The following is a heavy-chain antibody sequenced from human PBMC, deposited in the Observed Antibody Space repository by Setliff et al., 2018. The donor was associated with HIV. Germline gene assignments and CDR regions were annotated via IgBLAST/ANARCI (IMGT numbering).Heavy chain of an antibody. D-gene: IGHD6-19*01. CDR1: GGSFSGYY. CDR3: ARSSGWRKSIDY. V-gene: IGHV4-34*01. J-gene: IGHJ4*02. CDR2: INHSGST. Sequence: LSLTCAVYGGSFSGYYWSWIRQPPGKGLEWIGEINHSGSTNYNPSLKSRVTISVDTSKNQFSLKLSSVTAADTAVYYCARSSGWRKSIDYWGQGTLVTVSS.